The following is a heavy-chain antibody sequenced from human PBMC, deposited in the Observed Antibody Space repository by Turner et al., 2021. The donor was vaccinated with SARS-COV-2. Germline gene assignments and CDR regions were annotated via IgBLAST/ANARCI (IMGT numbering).Heavy chain of an antibody. CDR2: IWYDGNNK. J-gene: IGHJ6*03. CDR3: ARDPNAGYYYMDV. Sequence: QVHLVESGGCGVQPGRSLSPSCAASGFTFSSYGMHWVRQAAGKGLEWVAVIWYDGNNKYYADSVKGRFTISRNNSKNTLYLQMNSLSAENTAVYYCARDPNAGYYYMDVWGKGTTVTVSS. V-gene: IGHV3-33*01. D-gene: IGHD2-8*01. CDR1: GFTFSSYG.